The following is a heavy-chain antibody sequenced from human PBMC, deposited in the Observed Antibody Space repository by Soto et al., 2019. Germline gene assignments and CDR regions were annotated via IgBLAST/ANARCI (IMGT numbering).Heavy chain of an antibody. Sequence: PSETLSLTCTVSGGSLSTYNWGWIRQPPGKGLEWTGYIDYSGSTNYNPSLKSRVTISVDTSKSQFSLKLTSVTAADTAVYYCARVGGSGTYYNLFFDYWGQGTLVTVSS. CDR3: ARVGGSGTYYNLFFDY. CDR2: IDYSGST. D-gene: IGHD3-10*01. CDR1: GGSLSTYN. J-gene: IGHJ4*02. V-gene: IGHV4-59*01.